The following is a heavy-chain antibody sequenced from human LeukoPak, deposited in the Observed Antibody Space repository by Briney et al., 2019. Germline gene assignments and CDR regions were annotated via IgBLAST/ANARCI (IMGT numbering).Heavy chain of an antibody. J-gene: IGHJ5*02. CDR1: GGSISSHY. D-gene: IGHD2-15*01. V-gene: IGHV4-59*11. CDR3: ARKTSVVAAQNWFDP. CDR2: IYYSGST. Sequence: SETLSLTCTVSGGSISSHYWSWIRQPPGKGLEWIGYIYYSGSTNYNPSLKSRVTISVDTSKNQFSLKLSSVAAADTAVYYCARKTSVVAAQNWFDPWGQGTLVTVSS.